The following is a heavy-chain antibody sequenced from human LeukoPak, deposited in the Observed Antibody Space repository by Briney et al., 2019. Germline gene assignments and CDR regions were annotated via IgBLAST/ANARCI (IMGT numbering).Heavy chain of an antibody. CDR2: ITTSSSYI. CDR1: GFTFSSYS. V-gene: IGHV3-21*01. J-gene: IGHJ4*02. CDR3: ARDLGGYSYGSHFDY. Sequence: PGGSLRLSCAASGFTFSSYSLNWVRQAPGKGLEWVSSITTSSSYIYYADSVKGRFTISRDNAKNSLYLQMNSLRAEDTVVYYCARDLGGYSYGSHFDYWGQGTLVTVSS. D-gene: IGHD5-18*01.